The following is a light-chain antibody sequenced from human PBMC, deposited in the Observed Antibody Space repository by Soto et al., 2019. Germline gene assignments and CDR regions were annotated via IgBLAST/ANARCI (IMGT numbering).Light chain of an antibody. V-gene: IGKV3-20*01. CDR2: GTS. J-gene: IGKJ1*01. CDR1: QSVASSY. CDR3: QQYVSSPWA. Sequence: EIMLTQSPGTLSLSPGERATLSCRASQSVASSYLAWYQQKPGQAPRLLVYGTSNRATGIPDRFSGSGSGTDFTLTISRLESEDFAVYYCQQYVSSPWAFGQGTKVEIK.